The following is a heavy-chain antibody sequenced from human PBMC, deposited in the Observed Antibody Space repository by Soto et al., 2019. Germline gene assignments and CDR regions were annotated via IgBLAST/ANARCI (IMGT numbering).Heavy chain of an antibody. CDR1: GFTFSSYS. J-gene: IGHJ4*02. V-gene: IGHV3-21*01. CDR3: ARGDYGDYGVGY. Sequence: GGSLRLSCAASGFTFSSYSMSWVRQAPGKGLEWVSAISSSSTYIYYADSVRGRFTTSRDNAKNSLYLQMNGLRAEDTAVYYCARGDYGDYGVGYWGQGTLVTVSS. CDR2: ISSSSTYI. D-gene: IGHD4-17*01.